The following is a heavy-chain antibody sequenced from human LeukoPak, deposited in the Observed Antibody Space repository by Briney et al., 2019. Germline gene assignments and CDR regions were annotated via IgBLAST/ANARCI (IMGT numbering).Heavy chain of an antibody. CDR1: GFTFSSYA. J-gene: IGHJ2*01. D-gene: IGHD3-10*01. Sequence: GGSLRLSCAASGFTFSSYAMSWVRQAPGKGLEWVSAISGSGGSTYYADSVKGRFTISRDNSKNSLYLQMNSLRAEDTALYYCAKDRGKRGFGELTYFDLWGRGTLVTVSS. V-gene: IGHV3-23*01. CDR2: ISGSGGST. CDR3: AKDRGKRGFGELTYFDL.